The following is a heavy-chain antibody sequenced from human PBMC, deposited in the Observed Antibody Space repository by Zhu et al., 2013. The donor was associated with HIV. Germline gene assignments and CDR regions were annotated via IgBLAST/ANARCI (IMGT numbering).Heavy chain of an antibody. D-gene: IGHD5-12*01. Sequence: QVQVVQSGADVRKPGSSVKVSCKASGVTLTNYVISWVRQAPGQGLEWMGWTLPDLDIVDYAQKFQGRVTITADESTSTAYMELSSLRSEDTAVYYCARARRDGYNGYYFDYWGQGTLVTVSS. J-gene: IGHJ4*02. V-gene: IGHV1-69*04. CDR1: GVTLTNYV. CDR2: TLPDLDIV. CDR3: ARARRDGYNGYYFDY.